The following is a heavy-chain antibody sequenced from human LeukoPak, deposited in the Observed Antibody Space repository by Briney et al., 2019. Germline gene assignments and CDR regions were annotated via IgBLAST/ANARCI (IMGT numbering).Heavy chain of an antibody. J-gene: IGHJ3*02. Sequence: QPGGSLRLSCAASGFTFSSYAMSWVRQAPGKGLEWVSIISDSGGSTYYADSVKGRFTISRDNSKNTLYLQMNSLRAEDTAVYYCAKGVRGWELLGAFDIWGQGTMVTVSS. D-gene: IGHD1-26*01. CDR3: AKGVRGWELLGAFDI. CDR1: GFTFSSYA. CDR2: ISDSGGST. V-gene: IGHV3-23*01.